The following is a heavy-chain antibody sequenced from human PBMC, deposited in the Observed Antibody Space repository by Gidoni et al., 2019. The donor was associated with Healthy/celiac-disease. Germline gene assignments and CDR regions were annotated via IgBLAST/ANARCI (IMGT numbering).Heavy chain of an antibody. J-gene: IGHJ5*02. Sequence: EVPLVESGGGLIQPGGSLRLSFASSGFTVSSNYMSWVRQAPGKGLEWVSVIYSGGSTYYADSVKGRFTISRDNSKNTLYLQMNSLRAEDTAVYYCARVRTVSWFDPWGQGTLVTVSS. CDR2: IYSGGST. CDR3: ARVRTVSWFDP. CDR1: GFTVSSNY. V-gene: IGHV3-53*01. D-gene: IGHD4-4*01.